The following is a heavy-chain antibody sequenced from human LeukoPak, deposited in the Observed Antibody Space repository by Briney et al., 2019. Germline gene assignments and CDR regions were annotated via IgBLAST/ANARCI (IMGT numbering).Heavy chain of an antibody. CDR3: AKDQGRGYTYGLYYFDY. CDR2: IIPIFGTA. CDR1: GGTFSSYA. V-gene: IGHV1-69*05. Sequence: ASVKVSCKASGGTFSSYAISWVRQAPGQGLEWMGGIIPIFGTANYAQKFQGRVTMTRDTSSSTAYMELSRLRSDDTAMYYCAKDQGRGYTYGLYYFDYWGQGTLVTVSS. D-gene: IGHD5-18*01. J-gene: IGHJ4*02.